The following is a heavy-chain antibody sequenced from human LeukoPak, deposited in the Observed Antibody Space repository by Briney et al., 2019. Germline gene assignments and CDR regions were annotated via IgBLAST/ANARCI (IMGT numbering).Heavy chain of an antibody. CDR2: IYYSGST. D-gene: IGHD3-22*01. J-gene: IGHJ5*02. CDR1: GGSISSYY. V-gene: IGHV4-59*12. Sequence: SETLSLTCTVSGGSISSYYWSWIRQPPGKGLEWIGYIYYSGSTNYNPSLKSRVTISVDTSKNQFSLKLSFVTAADTAVYYCARDVSGYAWFDPWGQGTLVTVSS. CDR3: ARDVSGYAWFDP.